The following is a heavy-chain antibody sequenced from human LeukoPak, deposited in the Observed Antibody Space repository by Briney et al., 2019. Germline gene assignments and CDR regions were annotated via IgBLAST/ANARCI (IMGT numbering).Heavy chain of an antibody. CDR3: ARGGAQWLVEEAFDF. D-gene: IGHD6-19*01. CDR2: INPRGNI. Sequence: SETLSLTCTVTAGSISTYYWSCIRQTAGKGLEWIGHINPRGNIKYNPSLKSRVSLSMDTSKNQFSLKVNSVTAAGTAVYYCARGGAQWLVEEAFDFWGRGTMVTVSS. CDR1: AGSISTYY. V-gene: IGHV4-4*07. J-gene: IGHJ3*01.